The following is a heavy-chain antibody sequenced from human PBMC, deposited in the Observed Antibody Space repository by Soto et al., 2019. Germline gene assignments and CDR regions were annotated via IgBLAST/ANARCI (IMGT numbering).Heavy chain of an antibody. V-gene: IGHV3-30*18. Sequence: QVQLVESGGGVVQPGRSLRLSCAASGFTFSSHGMHWARQAPGKGLEWVAVIAYDGSNKYYADSVKGRFTISRDNSKNTXSLQMNSLRAEDTAVYYCAKDLEVFIVNYHFYGMDVWGQGTTVTVSS. CDR3: AKDLEVFIVNYHFYGMDV. CDR1: GFTFSSHG. D-gene: IGHD2-15*01. CDR2: IAYDGSNK. J-gene: IGHJ6*02.